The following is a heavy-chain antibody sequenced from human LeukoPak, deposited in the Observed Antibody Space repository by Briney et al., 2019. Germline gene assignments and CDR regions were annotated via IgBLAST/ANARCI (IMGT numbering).Heavy chain of an antibody. V-gene: IGHV1-69*02. Sequence: SVKVSCKASGDTFSNYPINWVRQAPGQGLEWLGRIIPFLSLTNYAQNFQDRVTITADKSTSTAYMELSSLRSEDTAVYYCARSLNFASPMTFDYWGQGTLVTVSS. J-gene: IGHJ4*02. D-gene: IGHD3-16*01. CDR2: IIPFLSLT. CDR3: ARSLNFASPMTFDY. CDR1: GDTFSNYP.